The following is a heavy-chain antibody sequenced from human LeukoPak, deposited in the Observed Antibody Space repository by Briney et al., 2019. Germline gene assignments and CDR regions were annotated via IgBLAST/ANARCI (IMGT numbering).Heavy chain of an antibody. CDR3: ARVLGDYGDYSPWFDP. V-gene: IGHV4-61*02. D-gene: IGHD4-17*01. J-gene: IGHJ5*02. Sequence: SETLSLTCTVSGGSISSGSYYWSWIRQPAGKGLEWIGRIYTSGSTNYNPSLKSRVTISVDTSKNQFSLKLSSVTAADTAVYYCARVLGDYGDYSPWFDPWGQGTLVTVSS. CDR1: GGSISSGSYY. CDR2: IYTSGST.